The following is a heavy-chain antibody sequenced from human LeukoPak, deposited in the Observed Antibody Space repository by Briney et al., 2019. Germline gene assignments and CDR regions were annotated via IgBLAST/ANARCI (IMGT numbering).Heavy chain of an antibody. D-gene: IGHD1-26*01. CDR2: VDPDDGQR. V-gene: IGHV1-24*01. CDR1: GYTLNDIS. J-gene: IGHJ5*02. CDR3: AAVSGHYTLLDA. Sequence: ASVKVSCKISGYTLNDISMHWVRQPPGKGLEWMGGVDPDDGQRVYAQNFQGRVTMTEDTSTNTAYMELSRLRSEDTVVYYCAAVSGHYTLLDAWGQGALVAVST.